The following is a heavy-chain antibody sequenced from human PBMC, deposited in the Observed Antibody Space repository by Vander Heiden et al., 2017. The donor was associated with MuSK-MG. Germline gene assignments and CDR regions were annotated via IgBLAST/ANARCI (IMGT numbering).Heavy chain of an antibody. CDR1: GGTFSIYA. J-gene: IGHJ4*02. CDR2: IIPILGIA. V-gene: IGHV1-69*04. D-gene: IGHD3-10*01. Sequence: QVQLVQSGAEVKKPGSSVQVSCKASGGTFSIYAISWGRQAPGQGLEWMGRIIPILGIANYAQKFQGRVTITADKSTSTAYMELSSLRSEDTAVYYCASDRGGTYYYGSGSDYWGQGTLVTVSS. CDR3: ASDRGGTYYYGSGSDY.